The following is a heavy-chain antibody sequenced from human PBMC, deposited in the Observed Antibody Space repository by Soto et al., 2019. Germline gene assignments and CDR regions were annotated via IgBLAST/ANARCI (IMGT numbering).Heavy chain of an antibody. V-gene: IGHV1-69*13. Sequence: AASVKVSCKASGGTFSSYAISWVRQAPGQGLEWMGGIIPIFGTANYAQKFQGRVTITADESTSTAYMELSSLRSEDTAVYYCARDYRDWDAFDIWGQGTMVTVSS. D-gene: IGHD2-21*01. CDR1: GGTFSSYA. J-gene: IGHJ3*02. CDR3: ARDYRDWDAFDI. CDR2: IIPIFGTA.